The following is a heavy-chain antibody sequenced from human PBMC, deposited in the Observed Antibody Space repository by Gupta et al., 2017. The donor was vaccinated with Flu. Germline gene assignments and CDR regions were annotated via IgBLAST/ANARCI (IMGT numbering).Heavy chain of an antibody. CDR2: IYYSGRT. D-gene: IGHD1-26*01. Sequence: QLQLQESGPGLVKPSETLSLTCTVSGCSIRSSSYYCVWIRQPPGKGLEWIGSIYYSGRTYYNPSLKIRVTISVDTSKNQFSLKLSSVTAAETAVYYCARAPSGSYKYPFDYWGQGTLVTVSS. CDR1: GCSIRSSSYY. J-gene: IGHJ4*02. V-gene: IGHV4-39*01. CDR3: ARAPSGSYKYPFDY.